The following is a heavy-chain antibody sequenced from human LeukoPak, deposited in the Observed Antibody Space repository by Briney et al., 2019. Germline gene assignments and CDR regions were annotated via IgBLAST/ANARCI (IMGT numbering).Heavy chain of an antibody. CDR2: ISGDSDSI. D-gene: IGHD6-13*01. J-gene: IGHJ5*02. CDR3: ARTAIAAAAFYNWFDP. CDR1: GLVFEDYA. V-gene: IGHV3-9*01. Sequence: GGSLRLSCAASGLVFEDYAMHWVRQAPGKGPEWVSGISGDSDSIAYADSVKGRFTISRDNAKNSLYLQMNSLRAEDTAVYYCARTAIAAAAFYNWFDPWGQGTLVTVSS.